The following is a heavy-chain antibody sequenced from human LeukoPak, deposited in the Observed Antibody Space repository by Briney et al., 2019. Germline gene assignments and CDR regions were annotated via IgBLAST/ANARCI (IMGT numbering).Heavy chain of an antibody. CDR1: GFPFSSYS. CDR3: AVNYCSSTSCYVDAFDI. J-gene: IGHJ3*02. D-gene: IGHD2-2*01. V-gene: IGHV3-21*01. Sequence: GGSLRLSCAASGFPFSSYSMNWVSQAPGKGLEWVSSISSSRSYIYYADSVKGRFTISRDNAKNSLYLQMNSLRAEDTAVYYCAVNYCSSTSCYVDAFDIWGQGTMVTVSS. CDR2: ISSSRSYI.